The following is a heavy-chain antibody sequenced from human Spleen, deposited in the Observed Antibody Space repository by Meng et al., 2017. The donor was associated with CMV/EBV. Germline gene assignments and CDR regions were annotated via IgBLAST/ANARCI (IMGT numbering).Heavy chain of an antibody. V-gene: IGHV1-8*03. Sequence: ASVKVSCKASGYTFTGYYMHWVRQAPGQGLEWMGWINPNSGGTGYAQKFQGRVTITRNTSISTAYMELSSLRSEDTAVYYCARAGISGYYFDYWGQGTLVTVSS. CDR1: GYTFTGYY. J-gene: IGHJ4*02. CDR3: ARAGISGYYFDY. D-gene: IGHD1-14*01. CDR2: INPNSGGT.